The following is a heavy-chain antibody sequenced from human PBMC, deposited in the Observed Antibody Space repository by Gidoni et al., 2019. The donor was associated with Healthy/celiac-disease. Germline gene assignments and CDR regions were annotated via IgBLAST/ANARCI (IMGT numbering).Heavy chain of an antibody. D-gene: IGHD3-3*01. CDR1: GSSLGNARMG. Sequence: QVTLKDSGPTLLKPTQTPTLAYTVSGSSLGNARMGMSWIRQPQGKALEWLAHIFSNDEKSYSTPLKSRLTISKDTSKSQVVITMTNMDPVDTATYYCARIRDDFWSGYLYYFDYWGQGTLVTVSS. J-gene: IGHJ4*02. CDR2: IFSNDEK. CDR3: ARIRDDFWSGYLYYFDY. V-gene: IGHV2-26*01.